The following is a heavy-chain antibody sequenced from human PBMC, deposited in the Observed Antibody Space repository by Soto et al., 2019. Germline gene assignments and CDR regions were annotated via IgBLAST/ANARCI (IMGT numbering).Heavy chain of an antibody. CDR3: ARGRRSGYSYGYFDY. V-gene: IGHV1-18*01. Sequence: ASVKVSCKASGYTFTSYGISWVRQAPGQGLEWMGWISAYNGNTNYAQKLQGRVTMTTDTSTSTAYMELRSLRSDDTAVYYCARGRRSGYSYGYFDYWGQGTQVTVSS. CDR1: GYTFTSYG. CDR2: ISAYNGNT. J-gene: IGHJ4*02. D-gene: IGHD5-18*01.